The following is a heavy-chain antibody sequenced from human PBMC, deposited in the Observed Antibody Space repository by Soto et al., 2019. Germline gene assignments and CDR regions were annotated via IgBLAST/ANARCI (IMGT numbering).Heavy chain of an antibody. V-gene: IGHV3-9*01. J-gene: IGHJ3*01. Sequence: GGSLGLSCVDSGFTFEDQAMHWVRQAPGKGLEWVSGISWKGDRVGYADSVKGRFTISRDNAKNSLVLQMNSLRAEDTAFYFCVRDTYYDFWCGPRGPFDLWGPGTMVTVSS. CDR3: VRDTYYDFWCGPRGPFDL. CDR2: ISWKGDRV. D-gene: IGHD3-3*01. CDR1: GFTFEDQA.